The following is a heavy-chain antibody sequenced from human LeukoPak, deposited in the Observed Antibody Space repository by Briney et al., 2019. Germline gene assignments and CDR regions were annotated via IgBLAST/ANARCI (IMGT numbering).Heavy chain of an antibody. J-gene: IGHJ4*02. CDR1: GGSMTYYY. CDR2: VYYSGDT. CDR3: ARDLYSLGYYFDY. Sequence: SETLSLTCTVSGGSMTYYYWTWIRQAPGKGLEWIGFVYYSGDTNSNPSLKSRVTISVDTSKNQFSLKLSSVTAADTAVYYCARDLYSLGYYFDYWGRGTPVTVSS. D-gene: IGHD5-18*01. V-gene: IGHV4-59*01.